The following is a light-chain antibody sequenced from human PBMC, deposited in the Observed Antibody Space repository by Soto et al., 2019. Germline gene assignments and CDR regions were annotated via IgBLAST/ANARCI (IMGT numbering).Light chain of an antibody. CDR2: AAS. V-gene: IGKV1-9*01. Sequence: DIQLTQSPSFLSASVGDRVTITCRASQGISSYLVWYQQKPGKAPKLLIYAASTLQSGVPSRFSGSASGPEVTLTISSLQREDFASYYCQQLNSYPLTFGGGTKVEIK. CDR3: QQLNSYPLT. J-gene: IGKJ4*01. CDR1: QGISSY.